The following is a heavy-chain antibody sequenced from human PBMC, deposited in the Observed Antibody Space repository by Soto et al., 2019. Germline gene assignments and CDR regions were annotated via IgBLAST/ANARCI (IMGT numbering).Heavy chain of an antibody. CDR1: GYTFTGYY. V-gene: IGHV1-2*04. Sequence: QVQLVQSGAEVKKPGASVKVSCKASGYTFTGYYMHWVRQAPGQGLEWMGWINPNSGGTNYAQKFQGWVTMTRDTSISTAYRELSRLRSDDTAVYYCARGSYDFWSGYPYYFDYWGQGTLVTVSS. D-gene: IGHD3-3*01. J-gene: IGHJ4*02. CDR3: ARGSYDFWSGYPYYFDY. CDR2: INPNSGGT.